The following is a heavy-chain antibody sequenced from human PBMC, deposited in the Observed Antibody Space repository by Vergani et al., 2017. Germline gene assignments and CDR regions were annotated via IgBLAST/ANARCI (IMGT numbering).Heavy chain of an antibody. Sequence: VQLVESGGGLVKPGGSLRLSCAASGFTFSDYYMSWIRQAPGKGLEWVSAISGSGGSTYYADSVKGRFTISRDNSKNTLYLQMNSLRAEDTAVYYCAKETYSSSWPYYYYYGMDVWGQGTTVTVSS. V-gene: IGHV3-23*04. D-gene: IGHD6-13*01. CDR3: AKETYSSSWPYYYYYGMDV. CDR1: GFTFSDYY. J-gene: IGHJ6*02. CDR2: ISGSGGST.